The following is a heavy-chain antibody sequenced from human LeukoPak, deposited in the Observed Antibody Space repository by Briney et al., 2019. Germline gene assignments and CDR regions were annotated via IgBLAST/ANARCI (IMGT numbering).Heavy chain of an antibody. CDR2: ISGSGGST. Sequence: PGGSLRLSCAASGFTFSSYAMSWVRQAPGKGLEWVSAISGSGGSTYYADSVKGRFTISRDNSKNTLYLQINSLRAEGTAVYYCAKVVRFGELKDYWGQGTLVTVSS. D-gene: IGHD3-10*01. CDR1: GFTFSSYA. J-gene: IGHJ4*02. CDR3: AKVVRFGELKDY. V-gene: IGHV3-23*01.